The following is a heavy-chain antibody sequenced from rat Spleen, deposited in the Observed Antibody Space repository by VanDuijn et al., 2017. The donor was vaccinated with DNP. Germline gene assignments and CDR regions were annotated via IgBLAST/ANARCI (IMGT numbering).Heavy chain of an antibody. D-gene: IGHD5-1*01. CDR2: ITNSGDST. CDR1: GFTFNNEW. CDR3: TRGANWEGNWFAY. V-gene: IGHV5-31*01. Sequence: EVQLVESGGDLVQPGRSLKLSCVASGFTFNNEWMTWIRQVPGKGLEWVASITNSGDSTYYRDSVKGRFTISRDDTESTLYLQINSLRSEDTATYYCTRGANWEGNWFAYWGQGTLVTVSS. J-gene: IGHJ3*01.